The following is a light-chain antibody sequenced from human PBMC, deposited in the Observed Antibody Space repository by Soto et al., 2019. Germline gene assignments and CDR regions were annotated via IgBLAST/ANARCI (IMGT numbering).Light chain of an antibody. J-gene: IGKJ4*01. CDR3: QQYGSSPLT. Sequence: EIVLTQSPGTLSLSPWERATLSCRASQSLSSSYVAWYQQKPGQAPRLLIYGASSRATGIPDRFSGSGSGTDFTLTISRLEPEDFAVYYCQQYGSSPLTFGGGTKVDIK. V-gene: IGKV3-20*01. CDR1: QSLSSSY. CDR2: GAS.